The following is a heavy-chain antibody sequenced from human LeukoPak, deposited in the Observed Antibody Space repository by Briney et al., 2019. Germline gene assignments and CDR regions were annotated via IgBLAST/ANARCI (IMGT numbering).Heavy chain of an antibody. V-gene: IGHV3-23*01. J-gene: IGHJ6*02. CDR2: ISGSGGST. CDR1: AITFSTYA. D-gene: IGHD3-22*01. Sequence: GGSLRLSWAASAITFSTYAMSWVRQAQGKGLEWVSAISGSGGSTYYADSVKGRFTISRDKSKNTLYLQMNSLRAEDTAVYYCAKVPFGYYYDSSGYYPTMDVWGQGTTVTVSS. CDR3: AKVPFGYYYDSSGYYPTMDV.